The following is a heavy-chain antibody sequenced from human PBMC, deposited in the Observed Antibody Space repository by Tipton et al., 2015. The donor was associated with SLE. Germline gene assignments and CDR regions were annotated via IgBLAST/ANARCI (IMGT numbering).Heavy chain of an antibody. CDR2: IDRRGNT. V-gene: IGHV4-34*01. CDR3: ARLREATGLFSKRGWLDP. D-gene: IGHD5-12*01. Sequence: TLSLTCAVYGGSFSDHYWRWTWIRQPPGKGLEWIGEIDRRGNTKYNPSLKSRVTISVDTSKNQFSLRLSSVTAADTAIYYCARLREATGLFSKRGWLDPWDQGNLVTVSS. CDR1: GGSFSDHY. J-gene: IGHJ5*02.